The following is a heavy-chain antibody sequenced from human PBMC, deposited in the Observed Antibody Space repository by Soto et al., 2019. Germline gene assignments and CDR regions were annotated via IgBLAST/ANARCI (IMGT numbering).Heavy chain of an antibody. J-gene: IGHJ4*02. V-gene: IGHV4-59*01. CDR1: GGSISSYY. Sequence: QVQLQESGPGLVKPSETLSLTCTVSGGSISSYYWSWIRQPPGKGLEWIGYIYYGGSTNYNPSLKSRVTISVDTSKNQFSLKLSSVTAADTAVYYCARAYGGYADYWGQGALVTVSS. CDR3: ARAYGGYADY. CDR2: IYYGGST. D-gene: IGHD5-12*01.